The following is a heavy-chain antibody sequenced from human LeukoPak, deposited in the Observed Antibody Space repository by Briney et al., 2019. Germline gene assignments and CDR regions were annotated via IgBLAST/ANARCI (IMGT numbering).Heavy chain of an antibody. D-gene: IGHD6-6*01. V-gene: IGHV4-34*01. J-gene: IGHJ4*02. CDR2: VDHGGRT. CDR3: ARGGGVAARNY. Sequence: PSETLSLTRAVYGGSLNAYYWSWIRQPPGKGLEWIGEVDHGGRTHYNTSLKNRLTVSIDMSKNQFSLNLRSVTAADTAMYYCARGGGVAARNYWGQGILVTVSS. CDR1: GGSLNAYY.